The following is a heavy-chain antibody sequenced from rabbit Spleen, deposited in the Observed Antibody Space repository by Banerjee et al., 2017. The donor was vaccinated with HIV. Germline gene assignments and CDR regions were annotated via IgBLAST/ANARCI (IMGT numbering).Heavy chain of an antibody. D-gene: IGHD1-1*01. CDR2: INAVTGKA. V-gene: IGHV1S45*01. CDR1: GFSFTNKAV. Sequence: QERLVESGGGLVKPEGSLKLSCTASGFSFTNKAVMCWVRQAPGKGLEWIACINAVTGKAVYASWAKGRFTFSKTSSTTVTLQMTSLTAADTATYFCAREYNSWDVFDHWGPGTLVTVS. CDR3: AREYNSWDVFDH. J-gene: IGHJ2*01.